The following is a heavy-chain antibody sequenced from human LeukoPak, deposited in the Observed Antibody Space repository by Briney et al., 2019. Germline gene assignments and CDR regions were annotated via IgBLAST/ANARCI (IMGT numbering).Heavy chain of an antibody. CDR3: AKALEQETVIALDS. D-gene: IGHD6-13*01. CDR2: ISGSGGST. Sequence: GGSLRLSCAPSGFTFSTSAMRWVCEAPGGGLEWVSAISGSGGSTYYADSVKGRFTISRDNSKNTLYLQMNSLRAEDTSIYFCAKALEQETVIALDSWGQGTLVTVSS. V-gene: IGHV3-23*01. CDR1: GFTFSTSA. J-gene: IGHJ4*02.